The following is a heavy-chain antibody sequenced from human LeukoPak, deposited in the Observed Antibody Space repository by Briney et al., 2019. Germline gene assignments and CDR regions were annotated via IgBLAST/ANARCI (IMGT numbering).Heavy chain of an antibody. J-gene: IGHJ4*01. Sequence: GTSLRLSCAGSGFTFSNDAMHWVRQAPGKGLEWVAVTSYDGTAIYYADSVKGRFTISKDNSRNTLYLQMNSLRVEDTAVYYCARDILPGYPSNPDYWGHGTLVTVSS. V-gene: IGHV3-30*04. CDR1: GFTFSNDA. D-gene: IGHD3-9*01. CDR3: ARDILPGYPSNPDY. CDR2: TSYDGTAI.